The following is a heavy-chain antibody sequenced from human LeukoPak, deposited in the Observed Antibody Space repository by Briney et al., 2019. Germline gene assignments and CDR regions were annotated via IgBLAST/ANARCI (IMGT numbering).Heavy chain of an antibody. D-gene: IGHD3-22*01. V-gene: IGHV3-7*01. Sequence: PGGSLRLSCATSGFTFSSYWMNWVRQAPGKGLEWVANIKQDGSDKYYVDSVKGRFTISRDNAKNSLYLQMNSLRAEDTAVYYCARDPGYYDSSGRGVPYYWGQGTLVTVSS. CDR2: IKQDGSDK. J-gene: IGHJ4*02. CDR3: ARDPGYYDSSGRGVPYY. CDR1: GFTFSSYW.